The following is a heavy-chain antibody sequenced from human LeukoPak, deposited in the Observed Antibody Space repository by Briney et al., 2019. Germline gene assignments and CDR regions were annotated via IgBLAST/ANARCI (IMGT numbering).Heavy chain of an antibody. V-gene: IGHV4-38-2*02. CDR1: GYSISSGYY. Sequence: SETLSLTCTVSGYSISSGYYWGWIRQPPGKGLEWIGSIYHSGSTYYNPSLKSRVTISVDTSKNQFSLKLSSVTAADTAVYYCARERYGDYPFDYWGQGTLVTVSS. CDR3: ARERYGDYPFDY. D-gene: IGHD4-17*01. J-gene: IGHJ4*02. CDR2: IYHSGST.